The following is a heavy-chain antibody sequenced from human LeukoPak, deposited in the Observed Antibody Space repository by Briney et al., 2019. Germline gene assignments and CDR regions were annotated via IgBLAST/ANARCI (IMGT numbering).Heavy chain of an antibody. J-gene: IGHJ4*02. CDR1: GFAVGSNY. CDR2: IYSGGAI. CDR3: ARRPGN. Sequence: GGSLRLSCVASGFAVGSNYMSWVRQAPGKGLEWVSLIYSGGAIRYADSVKGRFTISRDSSKNTLFLQMNDLTVEDTARYYCARRPGNWGQGILVTVSS. D-gene: IGHD1-14*01. V-gene: IGHV3-53*01.